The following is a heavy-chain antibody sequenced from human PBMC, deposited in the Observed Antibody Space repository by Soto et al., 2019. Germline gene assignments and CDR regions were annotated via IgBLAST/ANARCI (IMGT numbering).Heavy chain of an antibody. D-gene: IGHD4-17*01. CDR2: INPNSGGT. J-gene: IGHJ6*02. CDR3: ARDGTVTTHLYYYYYGMDV. V-gene: IGHV1-2*02. CDR1: GYTFTGYY. Sequence: QVRLVQSGAEVKKPGASVKVSCKASGYTFTGYYMHWVRQAPGQGLEWMGWINPNSGGTNYAQKFQGRVTMTRDTSIITAYMELSRLRSDDTAVYYCARDGTVTTHLYYYYYGMDVWGQGTTVTVSS.